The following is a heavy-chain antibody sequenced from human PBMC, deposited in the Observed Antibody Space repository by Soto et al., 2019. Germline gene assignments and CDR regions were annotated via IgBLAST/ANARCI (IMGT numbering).Heavy chain of an antibody. CDR3: AKHIDNWGDPKWFDP. J-gene: IGHJ5*02. Sequence: GCSLKISCPGYGYDFSSLWIGWGRQMPVKGLELMGIIYPGDSETRYSPSFHGQVIITADKSISTAYLHWSSLNASDTAMYYCAKHIDNWGDPKWFDPWRQRTQVTV. D-gene: IGHD7-27*01. CDR2: IYPGDSET. V-gene: IGHV5-51*01. CDR1: GYDFSSLW.